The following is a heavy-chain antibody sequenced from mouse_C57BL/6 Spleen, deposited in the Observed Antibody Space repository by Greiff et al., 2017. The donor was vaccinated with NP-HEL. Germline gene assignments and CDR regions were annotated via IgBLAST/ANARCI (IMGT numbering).Heavy chain of an antibody. J-gene: IGHJ4*01. CDR1: GYTFTSYW. V-gene: IGHV1-53*01. CDR3: VSTMVTTLAMDY. D-gene: IGHD2-2*01. Sequence: QVQLQQPGTELVKPGASVKLSCKASGYTFTSYWMHWVKQRPGQGLEWIGNINPSNGGTNYNEKFKSKATLTVDKSSSTAYMQLGSLTSEDSAVYYCVSTMVTTLAMDYWGQGTSVTVSS. CDR2: INPSNGGT.